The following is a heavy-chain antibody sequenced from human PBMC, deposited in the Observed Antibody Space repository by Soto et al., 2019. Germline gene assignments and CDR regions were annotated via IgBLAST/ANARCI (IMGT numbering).Heavy chain of an antibody. J-gene: IGHJ6*02. CDR2: ISYDGSSK. CDR3: AKDGVEYLDYYYGMDV. Sequence: PGGSLRLSCAASGFTFSSYGMHWVRQAPGKGLEWVAVISYDGSSKYYADSVKGRFTISSDNSKNTLSLQMNSLGAEDTAVYSCAKDGVEYLDYYYGMDVWGQGTTVTVSS. V-gene: IGHV3-30*18. CDR1: GFTFSSYG. D-gene: IGHD2-2*01.